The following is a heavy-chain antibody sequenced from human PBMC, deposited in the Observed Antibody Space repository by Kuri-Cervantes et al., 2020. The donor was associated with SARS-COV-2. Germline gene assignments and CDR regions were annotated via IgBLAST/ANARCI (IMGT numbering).Heavy chain of an antibody. V-gene: IGHV1-18*04. D-gene: IGHD3-3*01. CDR1: GYTFTSYG. Sequence: SVKVSCKASGYTFTSYGISWVRQAPGQGLEWMGWISAYNGNTNYAQKLQGRVTMTRDTSTSTVYMELSSLRSEDTAVYYCARNLIWSGYFQFDYWGQGTLVTVSS. CDR2: ISAYNGNT. J-gene: IGHJ4*02. CDR3: ARNLIWSGYFQFDY.